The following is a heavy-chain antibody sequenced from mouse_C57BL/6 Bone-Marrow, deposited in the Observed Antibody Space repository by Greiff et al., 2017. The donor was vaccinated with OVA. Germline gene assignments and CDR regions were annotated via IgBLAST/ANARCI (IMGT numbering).Heavy chain of an antibody. CDR1: GYTFTDYN. D-gene: IGHD1-1*01. J-gene: IGHJ1*03. Sequence: EVKLMESGPELVKPGASVKMSCKASGYTFTDYNMHWVKQSHGKSLEWIGYINPNNGGTSYNQKFKGKATLTVNKSSSTAYMELRSLTSEDSAVYYCARPFYYGSSYPDWYFDVWGTGTTVTVSS. CDR2: INPNNGGT. CDR3: ARPFYYGSSYPDWYFDV. V-gene: IGHV1-22*01.